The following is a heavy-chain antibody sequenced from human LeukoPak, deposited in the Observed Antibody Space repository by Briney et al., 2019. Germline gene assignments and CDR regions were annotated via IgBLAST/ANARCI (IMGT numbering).Heavy chain of an antibody. V-gene: IGHV4-61*02. CDR2: FYTSGST. J-gene: IGHJ4*02. CDR1: GGPISSGSYY. Sequence: SETLSLTCTVSGGPISSGSYYWSWIRQPAGKGLEWIGRFYTSGSTNYNPSLKSRVTISVDTSKNQFSLKLNSVTAADTAVYYCARGRAHELHSGWYLPFDYWGQGTLVTVSS. D-gene: IGHD6-19*01. CDR3: ARGRAHELHSGWYLPFDY.